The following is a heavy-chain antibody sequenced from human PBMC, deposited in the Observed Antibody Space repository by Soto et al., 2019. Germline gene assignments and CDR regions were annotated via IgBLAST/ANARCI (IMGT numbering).Heavy chain of an antibody. Sequence: PSETLSLTCAVYGGSFSGYYWSWIRQPPGKGLEWIGEINHSGSTNYNPSLKSRVTISVDTSKNQFSLKLSSVTAADTAVYYCARTRASGYSYGNTRLLYYFDYWGQGTLVTVSS. CDR1: GGSFSGYY. D-gene: IGHD5-18*01. CDR3: ARTRASGYSYGNTRLLYYFDY. J-gene: IGHJ4*02. V-gene: IGHV4-34*01. CDR2: INHSGST.